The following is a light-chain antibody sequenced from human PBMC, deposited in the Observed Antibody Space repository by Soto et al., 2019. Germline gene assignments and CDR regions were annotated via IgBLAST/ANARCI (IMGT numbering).Light chain of an antibody. V-gene: IGLV2-8*01. CDR1: SSDVGRYNY. CDR3: SSYAGGNNLYV. CDR2: EVT. Sequence: QSVLTQPPSASGSPGQSVTISCTGTSSDVGRYNYVSWYQQHPGKAPKLMISEVTKRPSGVPVCFSGSKSGNTASLTVSGLQAEDEADYYCSSYAGGNNLYVFGTGTKVTVL. J-gene: IGLJ1*01.